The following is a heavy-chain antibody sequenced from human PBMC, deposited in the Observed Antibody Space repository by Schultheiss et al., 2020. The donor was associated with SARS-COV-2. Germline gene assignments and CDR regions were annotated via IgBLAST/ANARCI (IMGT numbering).Heavy chain of an antibody. J-gene: IGHJ4*02. CDR1: GFTFSSYA. CDR3: VRLRLGELSPRTRGYFDY. CDR2: ISYDGSNK. Sequence: GGSLRLSCAASGFTFSSYAMHWVRQAPGKGLEWVAVISYDGSNKYYADSVKGRFTISRDNSKNTLYLQMNSLRAEDTAVYYCVRLRLGELSPRTRGYFDYWGQGTLVTVSS. D-gene: IGHD3-16*02. V-gene: IGHV3-30-3*01.